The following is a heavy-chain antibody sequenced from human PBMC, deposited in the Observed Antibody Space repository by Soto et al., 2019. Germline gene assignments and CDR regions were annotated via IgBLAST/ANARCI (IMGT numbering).Heavy chain of an antibody. CDR2: ILKDGSDQ. J-gene: IGHJ4*02. V-gene: IGHV3-33*01. CDR1: GFTFSNYG. Sequence: QVQLAESGGGVVQPGRSLRLSCAATGFTFSNYGMHWVRQAPGKGLEWVAVILKDGSDQKYADSMKGRFTISRDNSENTLXXXXXXLRAXXTXXXXXXXXDXXXDNAFDYWGQGTLVTVSS. CDR3: XXXDXXXDNAFDY. D-gene: IGHD1-1*01.